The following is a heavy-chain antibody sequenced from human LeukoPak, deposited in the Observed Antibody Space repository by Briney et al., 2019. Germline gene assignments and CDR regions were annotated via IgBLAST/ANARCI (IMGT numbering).Heavy chain of an antibody. CDR2: INHSGST. CDR1: GGSFSGYY. J-gene: IGHJ4*02. V-gene: IGHV4-34*01. CDR3: ARGCYCDSSGHYYFDY. Sequence: SETLSLTCAVYGGSFSGYYWSWIRQPPGKGREWIGEINHSGSTNYNPSLKSRVTISVDTSKSQFSLKLSSLTAADTAVYYCARGCYCDSSGHYYFDYWGQGTLVTVSS. D-gene: IGHD3-22*01.